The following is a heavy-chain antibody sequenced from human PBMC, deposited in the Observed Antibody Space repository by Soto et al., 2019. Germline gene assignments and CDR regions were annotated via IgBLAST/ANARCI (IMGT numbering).Heavy chain of an antibody. Sequence: SETLSLTCTVSGGSISSYYWSWIRQPPGKGLEWIGYIYYSGSTNYNPSLKSRVTISVDTSKNQFSLKLSSVTAADTAVYYCARGIAAANYYYYYMDVWGKGTTVTVSS. CDR2: IYYSGST. J-gene: IGHJ6*03. CDR3: ARGIAAANYYYYYMDV. D-gene: IGHD6-13*01. V-gene: IGHV4-59*08. CDR1: GGSISSYY.